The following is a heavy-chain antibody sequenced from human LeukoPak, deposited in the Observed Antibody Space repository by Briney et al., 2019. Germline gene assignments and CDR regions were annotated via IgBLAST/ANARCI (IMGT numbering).Heavy chain of an antibody. J-gene: IGHJ4*02. D-gene: IGHD1-26*01. CDR3: ARGKVGATPFDY. CDR1: GGTFSSYA. CDR2: IIPIFGTA. Sequence: SVKVSCKASGGTFSSYAISWVRQAPGQGLEWMGGIIPIFGTANYAQKFQGRVTITADESTSTAYMELSRLRSDDTAVYYCARGKVGATPFDYWGQGTLVTVSS. V-gene: IGHV1-69*13.